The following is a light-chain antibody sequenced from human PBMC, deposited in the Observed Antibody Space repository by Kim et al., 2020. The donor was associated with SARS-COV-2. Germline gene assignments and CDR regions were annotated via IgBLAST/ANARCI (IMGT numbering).Light chain of an antibody. CDR1: QSVSRSY. J-gene: IGKJ2*01. V-gene: IGKV3-20*01. Sequence: WSPGERATLSCRASQSVSRSYLAWYQQKPGQAPRPLIYGASSRATGIPDRFSGSGSGTDFTLTISRLEPEDFAVYYCQQYGSSPYTFGQGTKLEI. CDR2: GAS. CDR3: QQYGSSPYT.